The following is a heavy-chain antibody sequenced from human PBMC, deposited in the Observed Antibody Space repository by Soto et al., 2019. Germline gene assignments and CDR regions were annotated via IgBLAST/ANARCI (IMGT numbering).Heavy chain of an antibody. CDR3: AKETGYSYGFQPNALDV. J-gene: IGHJ6*02. CDR1: GFTFSRYV. CDR2: ISSRGDRT. Sequence: QSGGSLRLSCAGSGFTFSRYVMNWVRQAPGKGLEWVSIISSRGDRTSYAESVKGRFTISRDDSKNTLFLHMNSLGAEDTAVYYCAKETGYSYGFQPNALDVWGQGTTVTVSS. V-gene: IGHV3-23*01. D-gene: IGHD5-18*01.